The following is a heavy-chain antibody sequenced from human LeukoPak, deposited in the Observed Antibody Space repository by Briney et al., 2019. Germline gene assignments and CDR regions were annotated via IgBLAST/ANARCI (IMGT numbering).Heavy chain of an antibody. CDR3: ARQDSPYYYYYYYGMDV. Sequence: PGGSLRLSCAASGFTLSDYYMSWIRQAPGKGLEWVSYISSSGSTIYYADSVKGRFTISRGNAKNSLYLQMNSLRAEDTAVYYCARQDSPYYYYYYYGMDVWGQGTTVTVSS. J-gene: IGHJ6*02. V-gene: IGHV3-11*01. D-gene: IGHD1-26*01. CDR1: GFTLSDYY. CDR2: ISSSGSTI.